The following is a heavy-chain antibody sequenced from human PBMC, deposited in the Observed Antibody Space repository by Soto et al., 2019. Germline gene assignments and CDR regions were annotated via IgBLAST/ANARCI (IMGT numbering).Heavy chain of an antibody. D-gene: IGHD3-10*01. V-gene: IGHV3-53*01. Sequence: EVQLVESGGGLIQPGGSLKLSCAVSGLDVSGNYMTWVRQAPGKGLEWVSVIYSGGSTYYADSVKGRFTISRDTSKNTLYLQMNNLRAEDTAVYYCARSMMVRGVLFDLWGRGSLVSVSS. CDR2: IYSGGST. J-gene: IGHJ4*02. CDR3: ARSMMVRGVLFDL. CDR1: GLDVSGNY.